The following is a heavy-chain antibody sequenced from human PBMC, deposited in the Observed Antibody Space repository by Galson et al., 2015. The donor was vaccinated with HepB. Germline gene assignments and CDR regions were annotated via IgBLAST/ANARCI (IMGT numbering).Heavy chain of an antibody. CDR1: GFTFSSYG. D-gene: IGHD6-13*01. V-gene: IGHV3-33*01. Sequence: SLRLSCAASGFTFSSYGMHWVRQAPGKWLEWVAVIWYDGSNKYYADSVKGRFTISRDNSKNTLYLQMNSLRAEDTAVYYCARDASSPLTYMDVWGKGTTVTVSS. CDR2: IWYDGSNK. J-gene: IGHJ6*03. CDR3: ARDASSPLTYMDV.